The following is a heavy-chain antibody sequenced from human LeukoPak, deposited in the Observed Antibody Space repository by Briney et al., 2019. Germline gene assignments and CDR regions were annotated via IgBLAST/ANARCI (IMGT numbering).Heavy chain of an antibody. CDR3: ARGHVTMVVVPAAIWVWFDP. V-gene: IGHV4-34*01. D-gene: IGHD2-2*02. Sequence: SETLSLTCAVYGGPFSGYYWSWIPQPPGKGLEWIGEINHSGSTNYNPSLKSRVTISVDTSKNQFSLKLSSVTAADTAVYYCARGHVTMVVVPAAIWVWFDPWGQGTLVTVSS. J-gene: IGHJ5*02. CDR1: GGPFSGYY. CDR2: INHSGST.